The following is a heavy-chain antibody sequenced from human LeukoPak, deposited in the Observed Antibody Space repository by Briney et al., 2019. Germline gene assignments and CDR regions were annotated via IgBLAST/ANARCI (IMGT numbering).Heavy chain of an antibody. Sequence: SETLSLTCTVSGGSISSYYWSWIRQPAGKGLEWIGRIYTSGSTNYNPSLKSRVTMSVDTSKNQFSLKLSSVTAADTAVYYCARVAVVVTSDYYYYYMDVWGKGTTVTVSS. CDR2: IYTSGST. D-gene: IGHD2-15*01. J-gene: IGHJ6*03. CDR1: GGSISSYY. V-gene: IGHV4-4*07. CDR3: ARVAVVVTSDYYYYYMDV.